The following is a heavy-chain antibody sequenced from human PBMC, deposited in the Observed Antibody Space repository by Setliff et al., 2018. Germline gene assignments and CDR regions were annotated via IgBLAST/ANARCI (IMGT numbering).Heavy chain of an antibody. CDR3: VRSLQGLRFDP. CDR1: GGSISSYY. Sequence: PSETLSLTCTVSGGSISSYYWSWIRQPPGKGLEWIGYIYYSGSTNYNPSLKSRVTISVDTSKNQFSLKLSSVTAADTAVYYCVRSLQGLRFDPWGQGTQVTVSS. CDR2: IYYSGST. J-gene: IGHJ5*02. D-gene: IGHD4-17*01. V-gene: IGHV4-59*08.